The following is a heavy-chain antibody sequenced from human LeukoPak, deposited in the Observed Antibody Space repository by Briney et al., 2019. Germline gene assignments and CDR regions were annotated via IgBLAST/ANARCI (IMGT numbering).Heavy chain of an antibody. V-gene: IGHV5-51*01. D-gene: IGHD6-13*01. J-gene: IGHJ4*02. CDR1: RYSFTTYW. CDR2: IYPGDSDT. CDR3: ARRDTRIAAAQLDY. Sequence: GESLKISCKGSRYSFTTYWIAWVRQMPGKGLEWMGIIYPGDSDTRYSPSFQGQVTFSADKSISTAYLQWSSLKASDTAMYYCARRDTRIAAAQLDYWGQGTLVTVSS.